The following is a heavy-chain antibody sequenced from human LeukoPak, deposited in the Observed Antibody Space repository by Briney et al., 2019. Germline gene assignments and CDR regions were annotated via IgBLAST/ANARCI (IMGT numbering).Heavy chain of an antibody. Sequence: GGSLRLSCAASGFTSGSYWMHWVRQAPGKGPEWVSRIDDDGTDTHYAVSVKGRFTISRDNAKNTLHLQMNSLRGEDTAVYYCARGMLSSAGYHWYYYMDVWAKGAMVTVSS. CDR3: ARGMLSSAGYHWYYYMDV. CDR2: IDDDGTDT. J-gene: IGHJ6*03. CDR1: GFTSGSYW. D-gene: IGHD3-3*01. V-gene: IGHV3-74*01.